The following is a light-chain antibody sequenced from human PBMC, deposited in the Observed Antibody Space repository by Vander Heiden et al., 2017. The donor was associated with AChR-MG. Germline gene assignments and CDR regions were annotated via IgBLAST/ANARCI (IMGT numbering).Light chain of an antibody. V-gene: IGLV1-44*01. CDR1: SLNIGSNP. CDR3: AAWDDSLNRWI. Sequence: QSVLFQPPSVSGPPGQRVTISCSGCSLNIGSNPLNWYQQVSGTAPKLLIYNDDRRPSGVPDRFSGSRSGTSASLAISGLQSGDEAHYYCAAWDDSLNRWIFGGGTELTVL. CDR2: NDD. J-gene: IGLJ2*01.